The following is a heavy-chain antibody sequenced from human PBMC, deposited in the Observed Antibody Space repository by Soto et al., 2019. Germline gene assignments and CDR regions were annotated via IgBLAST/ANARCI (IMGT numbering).Heavy chain of an antibody. CDR2: IYSGGST. V-gene: IGHV3-53*01. J-gene: IGHJ3*02. D-gene: IGHD2-21*02. CDR1: GFTVSSNY. Sequence: GGSLRLSCAASGFTVSSNYMSWVRQAPGKGLEWVSVIYSGGSTYYADSVKGRFTISRDNSRNTLYLQMNSLRAEDTAVYYCARDLNYYSAFDIWGQGTMVTVS. CDR3: ARDLNYYSAFDI.